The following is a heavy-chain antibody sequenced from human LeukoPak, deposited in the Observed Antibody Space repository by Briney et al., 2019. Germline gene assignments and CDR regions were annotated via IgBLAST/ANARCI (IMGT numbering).Heavy chain of an antibody. CDR1: GYSFTSYW. V-gene: IGHV5-51*01. J-gene: IGHJ3*02. D-gene: IGHD6-13*01. Sequence: GESLKISCKGSGYSFTSYWTGWVRQMPGKGLEWMGIIYPGDSDTRYSPSFQGQVTISADKSISTAYLQWSSLKASDTAIYYCARQQGEQQLVGNAFDIWGQGTMVTVSS. CDR2: IYPGDSDT. CDR3: ARQQGEQQLVGNAFDI.